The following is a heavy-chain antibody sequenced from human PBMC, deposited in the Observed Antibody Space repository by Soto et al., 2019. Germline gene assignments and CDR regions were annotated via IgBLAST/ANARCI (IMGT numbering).Heavy chain of an antibody. J-gene: IGHJ3*02. D-gene: IGHD6-13*01. CDR2: INPNSGGT. V-gene: IGHV1-2*04. Sequence: ASVKVSCKASGYTFTGYYMHWVRQAPGQGLEWMGWINPNSGGTNYAQKFQGWVTMTRDTSISTAYMELSRLRSDDTAVYYCARESIAAAGYNVDDAFDIWGQGTMVTVSS. CDR1: GYTFTGYY. CDR3: ARESIAAAGYNVDDAFDI.